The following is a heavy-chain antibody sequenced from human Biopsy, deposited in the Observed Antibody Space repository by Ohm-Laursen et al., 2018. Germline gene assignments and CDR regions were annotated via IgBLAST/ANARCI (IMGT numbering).Heavy chain of an antibody. CDR1: GFSISSGFH. D-gene: IGHD1-14*01. J-gene: IGHJ5*02. CDR3: ARDRDRRGWFDP. CDR2: IYTSGIT. V-gene: IGHV4-61*09. Sequence: TLSLTCGVSGFSISSGFHWAWIRQPAGQGLEWIGQIYTSGITNYNPSLKSLVTMSVATSKNKFSLRVSSVTAADTAVYYCARDRDRRGWFDPWGQGTAVTVSP.